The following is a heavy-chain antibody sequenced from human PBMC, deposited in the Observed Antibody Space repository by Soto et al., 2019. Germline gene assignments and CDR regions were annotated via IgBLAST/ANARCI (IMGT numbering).Heavy chain of an antibody. CDR3: ARGKREYSYGSRSGNWFDP. CDR2: INHSGST. J-gene: IGHJ5*02. V-gene: IGHV4-34*01. D-gene: IGHD5-18*01. Sequence: SETLSLTSAVYGGSFSGYYWSWIRQPPGEGLEWIGEINHSGSTNYNPSLKSRVTISVDTSKNQFSLKLSSVTAADTAVYYCARGKREYSYGSRSGNWFDPWGQGTLVTVSS. CDR1: GGSFSGYY.